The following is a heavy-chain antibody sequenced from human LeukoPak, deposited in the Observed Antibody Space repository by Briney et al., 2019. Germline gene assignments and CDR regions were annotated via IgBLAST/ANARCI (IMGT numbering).Heavy chain of an antibody. Sequence: AGGSLRLSCAASGFTFSSYSMNWVRQAPGKGLEWVSSISSSSSYIYYADSVKGRFTISRDNAKNSLYLQMNSLRAEDTAVYCCARVMGATVFAFDIWGQGTMVTVSS. CDR3: ARVMGATVFAFDI. CDR2: ISSSSSYI. V-gene: IGHV3-21*01. J-gene: IGHJ3*02. CDR1: GFTFSSYS. D-gene: IGHD1-26*01.